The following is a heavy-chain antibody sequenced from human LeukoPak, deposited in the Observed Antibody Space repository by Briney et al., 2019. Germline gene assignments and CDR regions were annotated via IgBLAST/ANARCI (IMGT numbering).Heavy chain of an antibody. Sequence: PSETLSLTCGVSGGSFSCHYWSWIRQPPGKGLEWIGEISHTGTTHSNPSLKSRVTISVDTPKNQFSLRLTSVTAADTAVYYCARHPTSKTMSRDSFDIWGQGTFVTVSS. J-gene: IGHJ3*02. CDR2: ISHTGTT. CDR3: ARHPTSKTMSRDSFDI. V-gene: IGHV4-34*01. CDR1: GGSFSCHY. D-gene: IGHD3-10*02.